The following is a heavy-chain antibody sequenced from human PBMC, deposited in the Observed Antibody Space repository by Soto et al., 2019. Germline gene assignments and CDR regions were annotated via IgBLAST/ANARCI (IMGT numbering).Heavy chain of an antibody. CDR1: GDSISSGNKY. CDR3: ARVPSPFDYYYAMDV. Sequence: SETLSLTCTVSGDSISSGNKYWSWIRQAPGKGLEWIGYIFSSGTTYYNPSLKSRLTMSLDASQNQFSLRLASVTDADSAVYYCARVPSPFDYYYAMDVWGQGTTVTVSS. D-gene: IGHD3-16*01. V-gene: IGHV4-30-4*01. J-gene: IGHJ6*02. CDR2: IFSSGTT.